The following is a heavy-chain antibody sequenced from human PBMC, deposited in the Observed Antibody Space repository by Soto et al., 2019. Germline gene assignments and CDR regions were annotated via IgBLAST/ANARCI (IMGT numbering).Heavy chain of an antibody. J-gene: IGHJ6*02. CDR2: IMPIFRAP. CDR1: GGAFSDYA. V-gene: IGHV1-69*13. CDR3: ASWLKGPDIGNYYYGMDV. Sequence: ASVKVSCKASGGAFSDYAFSWVRQVPGQGLEWLGGIMPIFRAPDYAQKFQGRVTITADEFTRTAYMEMNSLRSEDTAVYYCASWLKGPDIGNYYYGMDVWGQGTTVTVSS. D-gene: IGHD2-15*01.